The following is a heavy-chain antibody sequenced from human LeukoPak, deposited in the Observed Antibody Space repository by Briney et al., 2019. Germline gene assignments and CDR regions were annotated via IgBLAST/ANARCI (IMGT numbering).Heavy chain of an antibody. J-gene: IGHJ6*03. CDR3: AREVPGDYGDYEGYYYYMDV. CDR1: YG. Sequence: YGXSWXXXXPGKGLEWXSGINWNGGITGYADSANCRFTISRDNAKISLYLQMNSLRAEDTALYYCAREVPGDYGDYEGYYYYMDVWGKGTTVTVSS. D-gene: IGHD4-17*01. V-gene: IGHV3-20*03. CDR2: INWNGGIT.